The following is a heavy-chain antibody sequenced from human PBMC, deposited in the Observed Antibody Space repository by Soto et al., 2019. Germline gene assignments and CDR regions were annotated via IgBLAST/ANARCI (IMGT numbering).Heavy chain of an antibody. D-gene: IGHD1-1*01. CDR2: ISHDGTKE. Sequence: GGSLRLSCAASGFTFSSYGMHWVRQAPGKGLEWVAVISHDGTKEYYADSVQGRFTISRDNSKNTLYLQMNSLRAEDTAVYYCAKAGSSDNNNWYGYYWGQGTLVTVSS. V-gene: IGHV3-30*18. CDR3: AKAGSSDNNNWYGYY. CDR1: GFTFSSYG. J-gene: IGHJ4*02.